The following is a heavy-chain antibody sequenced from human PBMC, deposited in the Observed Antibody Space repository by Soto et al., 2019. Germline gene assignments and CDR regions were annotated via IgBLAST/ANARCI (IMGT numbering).Heavy chain of an antibody. CDR3: ARVTRVTMVRGVTKYYFDH. J-gene: IGHJ4*02. V-gene: IGHV4-31*03. Sequence: PSETLSLTCTVSGGSISSGAYCWSWIRQHPGKGLEWIGYIYYSGSAYYNPSLRSRVTMSVDTSKNQFSLNLRSVTAADTAVYYCARVTRVTMVRGVTKYYFDHWGQGTLVTVS. D-gene: IGHD3-10*01. CDR2: IYYSGSA. CDR1: GGSISSGAYC.